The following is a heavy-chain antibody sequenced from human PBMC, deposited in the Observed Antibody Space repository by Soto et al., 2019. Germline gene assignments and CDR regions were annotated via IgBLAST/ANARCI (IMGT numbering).Heavy chain of an antibody. CDR2: MRDNGGTT. D-gene: IGHD3-22*01. J-gene: IGHJ6*03. V-gene: IGHV3-23*01. Sequence: GGSLRLSCAASGFTFSTYAMNWVRQAPGKGLEWVAGMRDNGGTTNYADSVKGRFTISRDNSKNTLYLQMNSLGAEDTAVYYCARSGVVAYYYYYMDVWGKGTTVTVSS. CDR3: ARSGVVAYYYYYMDV. CDR1: GFTFSTYA.